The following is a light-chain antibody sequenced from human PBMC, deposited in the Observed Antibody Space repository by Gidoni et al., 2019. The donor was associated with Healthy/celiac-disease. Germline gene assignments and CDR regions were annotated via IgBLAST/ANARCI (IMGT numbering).Light chain of an antibody. CDR2: DAS. Sequence: DIQMNQSPSSLSASVGDRVTITCQASQDISNYLNWYQQKPGKAPKLLIYDASNLETGVPSRFSGSGSGTDFTFTISSLQPEDIATYYCQQYDNLLPMYTFGQGTKLEIK. J-gene: IGKJ2*01. V-gene: IGKV1-33*01. CDR3: QQYDNLLPMYT. CDR1: QDISNY.